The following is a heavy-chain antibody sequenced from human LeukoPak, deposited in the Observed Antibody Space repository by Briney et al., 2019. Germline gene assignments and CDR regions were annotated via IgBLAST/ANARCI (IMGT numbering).Heavy chain of an antibody. D-gene: IGHD5-12*01. V-gene: IGHV3-11*01. J-gene: IGHJ4*02. CDR3: ARDGEWLRLLTTPNYFDY. Sequence: PGGSLRLSCAASGFSFSDYYMSWIRQAPGKGLEGVPHISTSGNTIDYADSVKGRFTISRDNTKNSLSLQMNSLRAEDTAVYFCARDGEWLRLLTTPNYFDYWGQGTLVTVSS. CDR1: GFSFSDYY. CDR2: ISTSGNTI.